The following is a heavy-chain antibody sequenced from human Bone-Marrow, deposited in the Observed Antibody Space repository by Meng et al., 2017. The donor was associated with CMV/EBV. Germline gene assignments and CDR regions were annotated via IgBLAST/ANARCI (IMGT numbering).Heavy chain of an antibody. J-gene: IGHJ4*02. CDR1: GFTFSSYS. CDR2: ISSSSSYI. CDR3: ARNIRGITIFGVVTHFDY. V-gene: IGHV3-21*01. Sequence: GESLKISCAASGFTFSSYSMNWVRQAPGKGLEWVSSISSSSSYIYYADSVKGRFTISRDNAKNSLYLQMNSLRAEVTAVYYCARNIRGITIFGVVTHFDYWGQGTLVTVSS. D-gene: IGHD3-3*01.